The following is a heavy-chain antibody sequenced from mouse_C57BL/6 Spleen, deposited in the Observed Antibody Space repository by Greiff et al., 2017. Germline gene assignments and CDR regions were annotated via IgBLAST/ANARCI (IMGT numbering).Heavy chain of an antibody. CDR3: TRKGLILYDYGDYFDY. V-gene: IGHV6-6*01. Sequence: EVQRVESGGGLVQPGGSMKLSCAASGFTFSDAWMDWVRQSPEKGLEWVAEIRNKANNHATNYAESVKGRFTISRDDSKSCVYLQMNSLRAEDTGIYYCTRKGLILYDYGDYFDYWGQGTTLTVSS. J-gene: IGHJ2*01. D-gene: IGHD2-4*01. CDR2: IRNKANNHAT. CDR1: GFTFSDAW.